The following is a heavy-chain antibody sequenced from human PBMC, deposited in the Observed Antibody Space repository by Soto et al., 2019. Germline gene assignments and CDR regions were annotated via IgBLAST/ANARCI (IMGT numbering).Heavy chain of an antibody. Sequence: GGSLRLSCAASGFTFCDYYMSWIRQAPGKGLEWVSCISGSGSTIYYADSVKGRFTISRDNAKNSLHLQMNSLRAEDTAVYYCASGVAASHFYYYYMDVWGKGTTVTVSS. CDR2: ISGSGSTI. V-gene: IGHV3-11*01. J-gene: IGHJ6*03. CDR1: GFTFCDYY. CDR3: ASGVAASHFYYYYMDV. D-gene: IGHD2-15*01.